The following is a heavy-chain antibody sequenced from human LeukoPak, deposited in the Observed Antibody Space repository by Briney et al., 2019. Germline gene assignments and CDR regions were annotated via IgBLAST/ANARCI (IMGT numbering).Heavy chain of an antibody. Sequence: GGSLRLSCAASGFTFSSYAMHWVRQAPGKGLEWVAVISYDGSNKYYADSVKGRFTISRDNSKNTLYLQMNSLRAEDTAVYYCAKRSDTSGYNMIDYWGQGTLVTVSS. J-gene: IGHJ4*02. CDR2: ISYDGSNK. CDR1: GFTFSSYA. CDR3: AKRSDTSGYNMIDY. D-gene: IGHD3-22*01. V-gene: IGHV3-30-3*02.